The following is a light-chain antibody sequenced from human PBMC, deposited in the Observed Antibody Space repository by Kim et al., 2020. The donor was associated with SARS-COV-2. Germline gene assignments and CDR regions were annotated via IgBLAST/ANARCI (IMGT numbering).Light chain of an antibody. J-gene: IGKJ1*01. V-gene: IGKV1-5*03. Sequence: DIQMTQSPSTLSASVGDRVTITCRASQGVNNWLAWYQQKPGKAPKLLISKASSLESGVPSRFSGSGFGTEFTLTISSLQPDDFASYYCQQYDNTRTFGQGTKGGYQT. CDR2: KAS. CDR3: QQYDNTRT. CDR1: QGVNNW.